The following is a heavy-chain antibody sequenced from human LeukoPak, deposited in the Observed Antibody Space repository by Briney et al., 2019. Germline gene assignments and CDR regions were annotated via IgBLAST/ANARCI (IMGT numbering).Heavy chain of an antibody. CDR1: GGPISSPNHF. Sequence: SETLSLTCTVSGGPISSPNHFWGWVRQPPGKGLEWIGSVYYGGSTYSNPSLNSRVTMSADPSKNQFSLTLSSVTATDKAAYYCARVVAGTKDFQYWGQGTLVTVSS. CDR2: VYYGGST. V-gene: IGHV4-39*01. J-gene: IGHJ1*01. D-gene: IGHD6-19*01. CDR3: ARVVAGTKDFQY.